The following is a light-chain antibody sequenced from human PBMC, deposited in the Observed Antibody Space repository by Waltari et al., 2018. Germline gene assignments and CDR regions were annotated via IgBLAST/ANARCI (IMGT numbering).Light chain of an antibody. J-gene: IGLJ3*02. V-gene: IGLV3-1*01. CDR1: KLGDKY. CDR3: QAWDSGTAV. CDR2: QDG. Sequence: SYDLTQTPSMSVSPGQTAIITCSGDKLGDKYVCWYQQKSGQSPALVIYQDGRRPSGIPERFSGSNSGTTATLTISGTLIMDEAVYYCQAWDSGTAVFGGGTRLTVL.